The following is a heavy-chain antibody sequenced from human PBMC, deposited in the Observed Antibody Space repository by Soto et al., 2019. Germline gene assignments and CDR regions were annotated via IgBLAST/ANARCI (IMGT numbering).Heavy chain of an antibody. V-gene: IGHV4-31*03. D-gene: IGHD1-1*01. CDR3: ARATGTLRSRNCDY. CDR1: GGSISTVGHY. J-gene: IGHJ4*02. Sequence: QVQLQESGPKLVKPSQTLFLTCSVSGGSISTVGHYWTWIRQPPGKGLEWIGSIYHTGSTYYSKSLRSRLTMSVDTSKSQFSLRLSSVTAADTAVYYCARATGTLRSRNCDYWGQGSLVTVSS. CDR2: IYHTGST.